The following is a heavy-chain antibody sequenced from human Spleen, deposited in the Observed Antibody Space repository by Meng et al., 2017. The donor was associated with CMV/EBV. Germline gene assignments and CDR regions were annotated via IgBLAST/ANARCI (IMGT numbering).Heavy chain of an antibody. D-gene: IGHD1-26*01. V-gene: IGHV3-23*01. Sequence: GGSLRLSCGASGFTFSSYAMSWVRQAPGKGLEWVSGSSGSGASTNYADSVKGRFTISRDNSKNTLYLQMNSLRAEDTAVYYCASGVIGRTYYYYGMDVWGQGTTVTVSS. J-gene: IGHJ6*02. CDR1: GFTFSSYA. CDR2: SSGSGAST. CDR3: ASGVIGRTYYYYGMDV.